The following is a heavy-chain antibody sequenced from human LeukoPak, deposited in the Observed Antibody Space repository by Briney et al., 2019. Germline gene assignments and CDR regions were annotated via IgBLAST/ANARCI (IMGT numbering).Heavy chain of an antibody. V-gene: IGHV3-7*01. CDR3: VRDRTYGYQGDYFYYYYTDV. D-gene: IGHD5-18*01. CDR2: MKHDGSEK. J-gene: IGHJ6*03. Sequence: ETLSLTCAVYGGSFSGYYWSWLRQPPGKGLEWVANMKHDGSEKYYVDSVKGRFTIFRDNAENSLYLQMNSLRAEDSAVYYCVRDRTYGYQGDYFYYYYTDVWGQGTTVTVSS. CDR1: GGSFSGYY.